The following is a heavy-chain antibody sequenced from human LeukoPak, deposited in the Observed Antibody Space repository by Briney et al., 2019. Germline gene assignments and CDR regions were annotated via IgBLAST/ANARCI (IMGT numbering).Heavy chain of an antibody. J-gene: IGHJ4*02. CDR3: ARRGYYYDSSGTEEFDY. Sequence: GGSLRLSCAASGFTFSSYAMSWVRQAPGKGLEWVSYISSSGSTIYYADSVKGRFTISRDNAKNSLYQQMNSLRAEDTAVYYCARRGYYYDSSGTEEFDYWGQGTLVTVSS. CDR2: ISSSGSTI. CDR1: GFTFSSYA. D-gene: IGHD3-22*01. V-gene: IGHV3-48*04.